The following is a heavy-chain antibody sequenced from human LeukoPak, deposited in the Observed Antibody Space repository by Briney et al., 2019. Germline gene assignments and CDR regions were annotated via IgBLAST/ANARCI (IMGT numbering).Heavy chain of an antibody. J-gene: IGHJ4*02. CDR3: ARREGYNFDY. D-gene: IGHD5-24*01. Sequence: PSETLSLTCTVSGDSINSTFYYWGWIRQPPGKGLEWIASVYYSGSTYYNPSLKSRVTISVDTSKNQFSLKLSSVTAADTAVYFCARREGYNFDYWGQGSLVTVSS. CDR1: GDSINSTFYY. V-gene: IGHV4-39*07. CDR2: VYYSGST.